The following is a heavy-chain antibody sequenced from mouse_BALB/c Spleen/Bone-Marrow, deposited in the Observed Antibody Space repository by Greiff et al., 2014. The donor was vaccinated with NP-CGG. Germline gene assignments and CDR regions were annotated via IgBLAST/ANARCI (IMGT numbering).Heavy chain of an antibody. CDR2: ILPGSGNT. D-gene: IGHD1-1*01. J-gene: IGHJ2*01. V-gene: IGHV1-9*01. CDR1: GYIFSSYW. CDR3: PRRAHYFGSGLDY. Sequence: VQLQQSGAELMKPGASVTISCKATGYIFSSYWIEWIKQRPGHGLEWIGEILPGSGNTNYNGKFRDKATFTAETSSNIAYMQLSSLTSEDSAVYYCPRRAHYFGSGLDYWGQGTTLTVSS.